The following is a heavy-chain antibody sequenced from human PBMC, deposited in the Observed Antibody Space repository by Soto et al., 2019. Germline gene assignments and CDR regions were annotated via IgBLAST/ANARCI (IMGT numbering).Heavy chain of an antibody. CDR1: GFTFSRYW. J-gene: IGHJ6*03. CDR3: ARVVVSLWYGTLYFPNYMDV. D-gene: IGHD3-10*01. Sequence: DVQLVESGGGLVQPGGSLRLSCAASGFTFSRYWMSWVRQAPGKGLEWVANIKEDGREKYYVDSVKGRFTISRDNAKNLLSLHMNSLRAEDTAVYYCARVVVSLWYGTLYFPNYMDVWGKGTTVTVSS. CDR2: IKEDGREK. V-gene: IGHV3-7*01.